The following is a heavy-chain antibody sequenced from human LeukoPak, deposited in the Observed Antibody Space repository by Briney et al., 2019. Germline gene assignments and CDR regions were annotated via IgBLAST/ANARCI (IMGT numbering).Heavy chain of an antibody. V-gene: IGHV4-34*01. CDR3: ARGVKSPRITMVRGANWFDP. Sequence: ASETLSLTSAVYGGSFSGYYWSWIRQPPGKGLEWIGEINHSGSTNYNPSLKSRVTISVDTSKNQFSLKLSSVTAADTAVYYCARGVKSPRITMVRGANWFDPWGQGTLVTVSS. D-gene: IGHD3-10*01. CDR1: GGSFSGYY. CDR2: INHSGST. J-gene: IGHJ5*02.